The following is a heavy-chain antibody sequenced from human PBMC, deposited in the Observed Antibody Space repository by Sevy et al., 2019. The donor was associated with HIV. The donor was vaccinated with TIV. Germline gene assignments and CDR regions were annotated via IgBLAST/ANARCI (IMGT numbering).Heavy chain of an antibody. Sequence: ASVKVSCKASGYTFISYGMNWVRQAPGQGLEWMGWINTNTGNPTYAQGFTGRFVFSLETSINTAYLQISSLKVEDTAVYYCARTSRGIVVVPAAKHYYGMDVWGQGTTVTVSS. CDR3: ARTSRGIVVVPAAKHYYGMDV. J-gene: IGHJ6*02. V-gene: IGHV7-4-1*02. D-gene: IGHD2-2*01. CDR1: GYTFISYG. CDR2: INTNTGNP.